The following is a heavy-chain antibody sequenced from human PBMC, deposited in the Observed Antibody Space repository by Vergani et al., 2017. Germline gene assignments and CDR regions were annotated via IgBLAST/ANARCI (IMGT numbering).Heavy chain of an antibody. CDR3: AREKHAFDI. CDR1: GFTFSSYG. Sequence: QVQLMESGGGVVQPGRSLRLSCAASGFTFSSYGMHWVRQAPGKGLEWVAVIWYDGSNKYYADSVKRRFTISRDNSKNTLYLQMNSLRAEDTAVYYCAREKHAFDIWGQGTMVTVSS. V-gene: IGHV3-33*01. CDR2: IWYDGSNK. J-gene: IGHJ3*02.